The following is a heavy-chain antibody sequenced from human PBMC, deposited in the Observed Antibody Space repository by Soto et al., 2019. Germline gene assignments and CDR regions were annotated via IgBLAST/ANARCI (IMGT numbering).Heavy chain of an antibody. Sequence: SETLSLTCAVYGGSFSGYYWSWIRRPPGKGLEWIGEINHSGSTNYNPSLKSRVTISIDTSKNQFSLKLSTVTAADTAVYYCARGLDTAMVLGQYGMDVWGQGTTVTVSS. CDR3: ARGLDTAMVLGQYGMDV. CDR1: GGSFSGYY. CDR2: INHSGST. D-gene: IGHD5-18*01. V-gene: IGHV4-34*01. J-gene: IGHJ6*02.